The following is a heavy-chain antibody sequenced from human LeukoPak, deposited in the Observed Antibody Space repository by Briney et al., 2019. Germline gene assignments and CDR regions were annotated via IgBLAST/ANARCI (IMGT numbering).Heavy chain of an antibody. J-gene: IGHJ4*02. CDR1: GYSIASGYL. CDR2: TYHSGRT. V-gene: IGHV4-38-2*02. D-gene: IGHD1-26*01. CDR3: ARGGPWELSHRDYFDY. Sequence: SETLSLTCTVSGYSIASGYLWGWIRRTPEKGLEWIATTYHSGRTYYNLSLKSRVTISMDTSRNQFSLKVTSVTAADTALYFCARGGPWELSHRDYFDYWGQGTLVTVSS.